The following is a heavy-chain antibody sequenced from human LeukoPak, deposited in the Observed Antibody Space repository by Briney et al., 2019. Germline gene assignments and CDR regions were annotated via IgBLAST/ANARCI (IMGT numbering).Heavy chain of an antibody. CDR1: GGSISSHY. J-gene: IGHJ5*02. CDR2: INHSGST. CDR3: ARGPSSGWYRRGWFDP. D-gene: IGHD6-19*01. V-gene: IGHV4-34*01. Sequence: SETLSLTCTVSGGSISSHYWSWIRQPPGKGLEWIGEINHSGSTNYNPSLKSRVTISVDTSKNQFSLKLSSVTAADTAVYYCARGPSSGWYRRGWFDPWGQGTLVTVSS.